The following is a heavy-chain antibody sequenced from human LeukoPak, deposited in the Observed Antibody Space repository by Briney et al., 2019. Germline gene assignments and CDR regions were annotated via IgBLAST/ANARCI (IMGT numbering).Heavy chain of an antibody. CDR2: ISYDGSNK. Sequence: PGRSLRLSCAASGFTFSSYGMHWVRQAPGKGLEWVAVISYDGSNKYYADSVKGRFTISRDNSKNTLYLQMNSLRAEDTAVYYCAKDLRAYSYYFDYWGQGTLVTVSS. V-gene: IGHV3-30*18. CDR1: GFTFSSYG. CDR3: AKDLRAYSYYFDY. D-gene: IGHD5-18*01. J-gene: IGHJ4*02.